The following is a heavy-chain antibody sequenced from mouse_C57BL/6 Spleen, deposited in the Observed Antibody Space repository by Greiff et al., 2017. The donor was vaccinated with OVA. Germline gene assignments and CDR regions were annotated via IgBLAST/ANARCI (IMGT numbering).Heavy chain of an antibody. CDR3: AGYYGSSYSVDV. J-gene: IGHJ1*03. CDR1: GYTFTSYW. V-gene: IGHV1-69*01. D-gene: IGHD1-1*01. CDR2: IDPSDSYT. Sequence: QVQLQQPGAELVMPGASVKLSCKASGYTFTSYWMHWVKQRPGQGLEWIGEIDPSDSYTNYNQKFKGKSTLTVDKSSSTAYMQLSSLTSEDSAVYYCAGYYGSSYSVDVWGTGTTVTVSS.